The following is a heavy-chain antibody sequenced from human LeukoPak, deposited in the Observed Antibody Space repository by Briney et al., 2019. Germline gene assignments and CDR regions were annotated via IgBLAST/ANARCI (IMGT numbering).Heavy chain of an antibody. Sequence: GGSLRLSCAASGFTFSSYSMTWVRQAPGKGLEWVSAISGSGGSTYYADSVKGRFTISRDNSKNTLYLQMNSLRAEDTAVYYCAKGGFSGSYYYFDYWGQGTLVTVSS. D-gene: IGHD1-26*01. CDR2: ISGSGGST. J-gene: IGHJ4*02. CDR1: GFTFSSYS. V-gene: IGHV3-23*01. CDR3: AKGGFSGSYYYFDY.